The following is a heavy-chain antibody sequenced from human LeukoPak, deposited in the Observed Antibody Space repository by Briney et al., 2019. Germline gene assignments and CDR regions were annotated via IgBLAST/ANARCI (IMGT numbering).Heavy chain of an antibody. V-gene: IGHV3-53*05. CDR2: IFSGGST. Sequence: GGSLRLSCAASGFTVSSNYMSWVRQAPGKGLEWVLVIFSGGSTYYADSVKGRFAISRDNSKNTLYLQMSSLRTEDTAVYFCAKVGYNSSLDFWGQGTLVTVSS. CDR3: AKVGYNSSLDF. CDR1: GFTVSSNY. D-gene: IGHD6-13*01. J-gene: IGHJ4*02.